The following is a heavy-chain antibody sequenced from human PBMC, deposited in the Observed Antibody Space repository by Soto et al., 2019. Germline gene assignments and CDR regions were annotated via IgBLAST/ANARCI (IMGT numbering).Heavy chain of an antibody. Sequence: EVQLVESGGGLVQPGGSLRLSCAASGFTFANYGLNWVRKAPGKGLEWVSYISSVSRTIYYADSVRGRFTVSRDDAKNSLYLQMNSVRAEDTAVYYCARNNYQLLRGSYYMDVWGKGTTVTVSS. D-gene: IGHD2-2*01. V-gene: IGHV3-48*01. J-gene: IGHJ6*03. CDR3: ARNNYQLLRGSYYMDV. CDR2: ISSVSRTI. CDR1: GFTFANYG.